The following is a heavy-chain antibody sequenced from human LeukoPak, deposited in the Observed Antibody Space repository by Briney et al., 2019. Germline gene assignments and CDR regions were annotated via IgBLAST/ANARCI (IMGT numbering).Heavy chain of an antibody. CDR2: ISYDGSNK. V-gene: IGHV3-30-3*01. Sequence: GGSLRLSRAASGFTFSSYAMHWVRQAPGKGLEWVAVISYDGSNKYYADSVKGRFTISRDNSKNTLYLQMNSLRAEDTAVYYCARSYFDWLLSNYYYYGMDVWGQGTTVTVSS. D-gene: IGHD3-9*01. CDR3: ARSYFDWLLSNYYYYGMDV. CDR1: GFTFSSYA. J-gene: IGHJ6*02.